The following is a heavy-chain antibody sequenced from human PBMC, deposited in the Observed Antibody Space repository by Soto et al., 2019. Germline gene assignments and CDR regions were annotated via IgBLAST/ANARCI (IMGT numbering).Heavy chain of an antibody. CDR3: AHTIVVVPTAHDAFDV. V-gene: IGHV2-5*02. J-gene: IGHJ3*01. CDR2: LYWDDDK. Sequence: QITLKESGPTLVKPTQTLTLTCTFSGFSLSSIGVGVGWIRQPPGKALEWLGILYWDDDKHYSPSLKSRISIAKDTSEDQVVLTLTNMDPVDTATYYCAHTIVVVPTAHDAFDVWGQGTMVTVSS. CDR1: GFSLSSIGVG. D-gene: IGHD2-2*01.